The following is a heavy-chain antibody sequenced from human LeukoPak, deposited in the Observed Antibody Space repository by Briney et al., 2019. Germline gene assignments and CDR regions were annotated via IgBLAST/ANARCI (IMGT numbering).Heavy chain of an antibody. J-gene: IGHJ6*04. V-gene: IGHV4-4*02. Sequence: SGTLSLTCDVSGGSINSSDWWSWVRQPPGKGLEWIAEVYRSGSTNYNPSLKSRVTISVDTSKNQFSLKLSSVTAADTAVYYCARWNLRSSTSWGYYYGMDVWGKGTTVTVSS. CDR2: VYRSGST. CDR3: ARWNLRSSTSWGYYYGMDV. CDR1: GGSINSSDW. D-gene: IGHD2-2*01.